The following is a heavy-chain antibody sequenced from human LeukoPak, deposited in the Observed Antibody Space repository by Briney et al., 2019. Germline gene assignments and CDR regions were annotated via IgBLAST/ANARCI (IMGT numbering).Heavy chain of an antibody. CDR1: GFTVSSHY. CDR3: ARGRSIYRHFDC. J-gene: IGHJ4*02. D-gene: IGHD3-16*02. Sequence: SGGSLRLSCAASGFTVSSHYMSWVRQAPGKGLECVSVVYSVGAAYYPDSVKGRFTISRDTSKNTVYLQMNSLRVEDTAVYYCARGRSIYRHFDCWGQGALVTVSS. CDR2: VYSVGAA. V-gene: IGHV3-66*01.